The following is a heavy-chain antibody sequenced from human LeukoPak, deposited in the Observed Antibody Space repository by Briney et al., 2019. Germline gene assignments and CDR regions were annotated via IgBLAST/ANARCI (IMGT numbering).Heavy chain of an antibody. CDR3: AKRKLRIAAAGSDSGAFDY. CDR1: GFTFSSYG. CDR2: IRYDGSNK. D-gene: IGHD6-13*01. V-gene: IGHV3-30*02. Sequence: GGSLRLSCAASGFTFSSYGMHWVRQAPGKGLEWVAFIRYDGSNKYYADSVKGRFTISRDHSKNTLYLQMNSQRDEDTAVYYCAKRKLRIAAAGSDSGAFDYWGQGTLVTVSS. J-gene: IGHJ4*02.